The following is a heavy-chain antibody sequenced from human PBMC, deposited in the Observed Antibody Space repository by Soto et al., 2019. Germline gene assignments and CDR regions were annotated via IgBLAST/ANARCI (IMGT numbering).Heavy chain of an antibody. J-gene: IGHJ4*01. CDR1: GGSFRDYF. Sequence: SETLSLTCAVYGGSFRDYFWGWVRQPPGKGLEWIAEITHSGSTNYNPSLKSRVTISVDPSKNQFSLKVRSVTAADTAKYYCARIIKIPEAILGYFDFWGHGNLVTVSS. D-gene: IGHD5-18*01. CDR2: ITHSGST. V-gene: IGHV4-34*01. CDR3: ARIIKIPEAILGYFDF.